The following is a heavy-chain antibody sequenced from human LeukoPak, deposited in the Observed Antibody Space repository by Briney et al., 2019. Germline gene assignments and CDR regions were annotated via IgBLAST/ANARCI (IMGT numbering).Heavy chain of an antibody. D-gene: IGHD3-3*01. Sequence: PGGSLRLSCAASGFTFSSYSMNWVRQAPGKGLEWVSSISSSSSYIYYADSVKGRFTISRDNAKNSLYLQMNSLRAEDTAVYYCARGRALRFLEWAMDVWGKGTTVTVSS. CDR1: GFTFSSYS. CDR2: ISSSSSYI. J-gene: IGHJ6*03. V-gene: IGHV3-21*01. CDR3: ARGRALRFLEWAMDV.